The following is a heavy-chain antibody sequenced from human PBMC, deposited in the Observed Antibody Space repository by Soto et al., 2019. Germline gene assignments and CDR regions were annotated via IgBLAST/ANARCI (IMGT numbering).Heavy chain of an antibody. Sequence: WSLRLSCADSGFPFSSYAMSWVRQAPGKGLEWVSAISGSGGSTYYADSVKGRFTISRDNSKNTLYLQMNSLRAEDRAVYYCAKGGVAVTAYGMDVWGQGTTVTVSS. D-gene: IGHD4-17*01. V-gene: IGHV3-23*01. J-gene: IGHJ6*02. CDR1: GFPFSSYA. CDR2: ISGSGGST. CDR3: AKGGVAVTAYGMDV.